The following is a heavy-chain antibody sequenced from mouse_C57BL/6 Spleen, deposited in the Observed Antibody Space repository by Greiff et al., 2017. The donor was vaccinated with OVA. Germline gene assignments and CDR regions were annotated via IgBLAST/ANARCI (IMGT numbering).Heavy chain of an antibody. Sequence: DVMLVESGGGLVQPGGSLSLSCAASGFTFTDYYMSWVRQPPGKALEWLGFIRNKANGYTTEYSASVKGRFTISRDNSQSILYLQMNALRAEDSATYYCARSSYLRGYFDYWGQGTTLTVSS. CDR1: GFTFTDYY. CDR3: ARSSYLRGYFDY. J-gene: IGHJ2*01. CDR2: IRNKANGYTT. V-gene: IGHV7-3*01. D-gene: IGHD2-10*01.